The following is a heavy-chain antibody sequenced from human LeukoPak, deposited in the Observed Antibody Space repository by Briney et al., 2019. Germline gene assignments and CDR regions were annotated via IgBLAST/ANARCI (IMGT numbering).Heavy chain of an antibody. J-gene: IGHJ4*02. V-gene: IGHV1-2*02. CDR1: GYTFTGYY. CDR2: INPNSGGT. CDR3: GRRGDYSSFDY. Sequence: ASVKVSCKASGYTFTGYYMHWVRQAPGQGLEWMGWINPNSGGTNYAQKFQGRVTMTRDTSISTAYLQWSSLKASDTAMYYCGRRGDYSSFDYWGQGTLVTVSS. D-gene: IGHD6-13*01.